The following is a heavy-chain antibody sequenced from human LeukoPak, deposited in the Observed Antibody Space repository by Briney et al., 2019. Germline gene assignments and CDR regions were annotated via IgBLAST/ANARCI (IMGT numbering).Heavy chain of an antibody. D-gene: IGHD6-6*01. J-gene: IGHJ5*02. Sequence: PSETLSLTCTVSGGSISSYTYYWGWIRQPPGKGLEWIGSIYYSGSTYYNPSLKSRVTISVDTSKNQFSLKLSSVTAADTAVYYYARLYSSSPANHWGQGTLVTVSS. CDR2: IYYSGST. CDR3: ARLYSSSPANH. V-gene: IGHV4-39*01. CDR1: GGSISSYTYY.